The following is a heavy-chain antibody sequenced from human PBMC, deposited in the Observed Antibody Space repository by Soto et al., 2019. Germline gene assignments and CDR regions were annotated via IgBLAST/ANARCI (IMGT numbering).Heavy chain of an antibody. Sequence: SETLSLTCTVSGGSISSSSYYWGWIRQPPGKGLEWIGSIYYSGGTYYNPSLKSRVTISVDTSKNQFSLKLSSVTAADTAVYYCARHDYSNLLDYWGQGTLVTVSS. D-gene: IGHD4-4*01. V-gene: IGHV4-39*01. CDR3: ARHDYSNLLDY. J-gene: IGHJ4*02. CDR2: IYYSGGT. CDR1: GGSISSSSYY.